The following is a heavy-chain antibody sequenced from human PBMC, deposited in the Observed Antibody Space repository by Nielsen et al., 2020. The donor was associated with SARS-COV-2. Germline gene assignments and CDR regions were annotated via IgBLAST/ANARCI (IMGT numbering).Heavy chain of an antibody. D-gene: IGHD6-13*01. CDR2: IYYSGST. Sequence: SETLSLTCTVSGGSISSGDYYWSWIRQPPGKGLEWIGYIYYSGSTYYNPSLKSRVTISVDTSKNQFSLKLSSVTAADTAVYYCAREGGGYSSSWPLHYYYYGMDVWGQGTTVTVSS. CDR3: AREGGGYSSSWPLHYYYYGMDV. J-gene: IGHJ6*02. V-gene: IGHV4-30-4*01. CDR1: GGSISSGDYY.